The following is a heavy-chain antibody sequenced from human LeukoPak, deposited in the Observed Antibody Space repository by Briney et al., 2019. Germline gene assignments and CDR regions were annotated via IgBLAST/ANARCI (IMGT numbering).Heavy chain of an antibody. J-gene: IGHJ3*02. CDR2: IYSGGST. Sequence: GGSLRLSCAASGFTVSSNYMSWVRQAPGKGLEWVSVIYSGGSTYYADSVKGRFTISRDNSKNTLYLQMNSLRAEDTAVYYCARDREGYDILTGPGAAFDIWGQGTMVTVSS. V-gene: IGHV3-66*01. CDR1: GFTVSSNY. D-gene: IGHD3-9*01. CDR3: ARDREGYDILTGPGAAFDI.